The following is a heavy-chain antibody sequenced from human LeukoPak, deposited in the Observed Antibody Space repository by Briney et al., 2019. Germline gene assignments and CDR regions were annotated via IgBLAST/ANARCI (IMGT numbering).Heavy chain of an antibody. D-gene: IGHD2-8*01. Sequence: PSETLSLTCTVSGGSISSGSYYWSWIRQPAGKGLEWIGRIYTSGSTNYNPSLKSRVTISVDTSKNQFSLKLSSVTAADTAVYYCARWDADGVCYNWGQGTLVTVSS. CDR1: GGSISSGSYY. V-gene: IGHV4-61*02. J-gene: IGHJ4*02. CDR2: IYTSGST. CDR3: ARWDADGVCYN.